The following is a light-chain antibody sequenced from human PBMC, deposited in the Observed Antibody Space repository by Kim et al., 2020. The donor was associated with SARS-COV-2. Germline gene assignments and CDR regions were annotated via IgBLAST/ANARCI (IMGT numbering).Light chain of an antibody. Sequence: EIVLTQSPATLSLSPGDRATLSCRASLSVTDYLAWYQHKPGQAPRLLIYDASKRATGIPARFSGSGFGTDFTLTISSLEPEDFAVYYCQQRSNWPLTFGGGTKVDIK. J-gene: IGKJ4*01. V-gene: IGKV3-11*01. CDR2: DAS. CDR3: QQRSNWPLT. CDR1: LSVTDY.